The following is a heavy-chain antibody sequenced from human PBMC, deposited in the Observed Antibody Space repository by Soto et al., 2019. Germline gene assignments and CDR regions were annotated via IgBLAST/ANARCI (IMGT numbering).Heavy chain of an antibody. D-gene: IGHD4-4*01. Sequence: EVQLVESGGGLVQPGGSLRLSCTASGFTFSDSWMTWVRQAPGKGLEWVARIKPDESEKKYADSVKGRFSISRDNAKNSMYLQLDSLRGEDTAVYYCVRGGSNYASWGQGTLVTFS. CDR1: GFTFSDSW. CDR3: VRGGSNYAS. J-gene: IGHJ5*02. V-gene: IGHV3-7*01. CDR2: IKPDESEK.